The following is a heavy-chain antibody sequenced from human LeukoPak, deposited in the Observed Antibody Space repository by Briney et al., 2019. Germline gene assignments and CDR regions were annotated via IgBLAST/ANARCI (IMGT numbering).Heavy chain of an antibody. CDR3: ATPLDYYDTSDSHQGGD. CDR1: GFIFSSYP. V-gene: IGHV3-21*04. D-gene: IGHD3-22*01. Sequence: GGSLGLSCAASGFIFSSYPLNWVRQAPGKGLEWVSTISGDSSYIQYADSVKGRFTISRDNAKNSLYLQMNSLRAEDTAVYYCATPLDYYDTSDSHQGGDWGQGTLVTVSS. J-gene: IGHJ4*02. CDR2: ISGDSSYI.